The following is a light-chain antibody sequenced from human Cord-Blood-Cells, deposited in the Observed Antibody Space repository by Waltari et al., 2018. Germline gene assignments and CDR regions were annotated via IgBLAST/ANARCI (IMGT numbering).Light chain of an antibody. J-gene: IGLJ7*01. CDR3: CSYAGSSTV. CDR1: SSDVGSYNL. V-gene: IGLV2-23*01. Sequence: QSALTQPASVSGSAGQSITISCTGTSSDVGSYNLVSWYQQHPGKAPKRMIYEGSKRPSGVSNRFSGSKSGNTASLTISGLQAEDEADYYCCSYAGSSTVFGGGTQLTVL. CDR2: EGS.